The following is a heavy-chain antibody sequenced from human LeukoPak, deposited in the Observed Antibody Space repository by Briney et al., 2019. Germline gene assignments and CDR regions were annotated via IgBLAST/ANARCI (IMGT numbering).Heavy chain of an antibody. CDR2: TYYRSKWYN. Sequence: SQTLSLTCAISGDSVSRDTAAWNWVRQSPSRGLEWLGKTYYRSKWYNDYAVSVKSRITINPDTSKNQFSLQLNSVTPEDTAVYYCARDRGGSSWYYFDNWGQGSLVTVSS. V-gene: IGHV6-1*01. D-gene: IGHD6-13*01. J-gene: IGHJ4*02. CDR1: GDSVSRDTAA. CDR3: ARDRGGSSWYYFDN.